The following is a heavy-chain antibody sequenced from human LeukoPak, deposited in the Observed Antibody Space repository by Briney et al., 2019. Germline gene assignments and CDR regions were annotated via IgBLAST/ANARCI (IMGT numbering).Heavy chain of an antibody. J-gene: IGHJ3*02. CDR1: GFTFSSYS. CDR3: ARPPVAGDAFDI. CDR2: ISSSSSYL. Sequence: GGSLRLSCAASGFTFSSYSMNWVRQAPGKGLEWVSSISSSSSYLYYADSVKGRFTISRDNAKNSLYLQMNSLRAEDTAVYYCARPPVAGDAFDIWGQGTMVTVSS. V-gene: IGHV3-21*01. D-gene: IGHD6-19*01.